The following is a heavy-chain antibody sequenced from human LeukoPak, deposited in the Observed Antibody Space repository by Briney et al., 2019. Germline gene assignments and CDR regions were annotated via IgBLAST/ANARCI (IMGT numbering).Heavy chain of an antibody. CDR2: IYYSGST. D-gene: IGHD5-24*01. CDR3: ARSTRDGYNPHFDY. Sequence: PSETLSLTCTVSGGSISSYFWSWLRQPPGKGLEWIGYIYYSGSTNYNPSLKSRLTISVDTSKNQFSLKLTSVTAADTAVYYCARSTRDGYNPHFDYWGQGTLVTVSS. V-gene: IGHV4-59*08. J-gene: IGHJ4*02. CDR1: GGSISSYF.